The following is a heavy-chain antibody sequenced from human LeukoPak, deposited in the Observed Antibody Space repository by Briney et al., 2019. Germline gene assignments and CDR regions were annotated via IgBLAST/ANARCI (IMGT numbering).Heavy chain of an antibody. J-gene: IGHJ4*02. Sequence: GASVKVSCKASGYTFTPSGISWVREAPGHGLEWMGWISAYNGNTNYAQKLQGRVTMTTDTSTSTAYMQLRSLRSDDTAVYYCARDAISVVVVAATPDYWGQGTLVTVSS. V-gene: IGHV1-18*01. CDR1: GYTFTPSG. CDR3: ARDAISVVVVAATPDY. D-gene: IGHD2-15*01. CDR2: ISAYNGNT.